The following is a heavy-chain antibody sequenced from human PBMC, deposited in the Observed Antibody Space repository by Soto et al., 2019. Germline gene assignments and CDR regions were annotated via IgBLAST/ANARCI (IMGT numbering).Heavy chain of an antibody. Sequence: PSETLSLTCTVSCDSISTFYWSWIRQPPWKGLEWIGYIYYTGSTNYNPSLKSRVTMSVDTSKKQFSLKLSSVTAADTAVYYCARQRGNYFDYWGQGSLVTVSS. D-gene: IGHD3-10*01. J-gene: IGHJ4*02. CDR1: CDSISTFY. V-gene: IGHV4-59*01. CDR3: ARQRGNYFDY. CDR2: IYYTGST.